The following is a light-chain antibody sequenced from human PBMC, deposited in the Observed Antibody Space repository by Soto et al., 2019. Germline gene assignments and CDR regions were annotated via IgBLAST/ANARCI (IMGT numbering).Light chain of an antibody. CDR1: QSVSSY. V-gene: IGKV3-15*01. J-gene: IGKJ5*01. CDR3: QQSTNWPPNT. CDR2: GAS. Sequence: VLTQSQAIMSVAPGDRAPLSCRASQSVSSYLAWYQQTPGQAPRLIIYGASTRATGIPARFSGSVSGTEFTLTISSLQSEDLAVYYCQQSTNWPPNTVGQWTRREIK.